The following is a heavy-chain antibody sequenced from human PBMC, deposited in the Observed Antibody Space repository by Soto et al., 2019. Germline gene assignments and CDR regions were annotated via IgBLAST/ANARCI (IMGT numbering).Heavy chain of an antibody. CDR1: GYTFTSYG. V-gene: IGHV1-18*01. J-gene: IGHJ6*02. CDR3: AARYSGSYYYYGMDV. D-gene: IGHD1-26*01. CDR2: ISAYSGNT. Sequence: ASVKVSCKASGYTFTSYGISWVRQAPGQGLERMGWISAYSGNTNYAQKLQDRVTMTTDTSTSTAYMELRSLRSDDTAVYYCAARYSGSYYYYGMDVWGQGTTVTVSS.